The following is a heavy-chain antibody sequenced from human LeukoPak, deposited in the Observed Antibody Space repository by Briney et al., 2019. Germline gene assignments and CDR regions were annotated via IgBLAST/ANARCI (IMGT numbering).Heavy chain of an antibody. D-gene: IGHD5-24*01. J-gene: IGHJ4*02. CDR1: GFTFSSYA. Sequence: GRSLRLSCAASGFTFSSYAMHWVRQAPGKGLEWVAVISYDGSNKYYADSVKGRFTISRDNSKNTLYLQMNSLRPEDTAVYYCAKDDAWLQYGNWGRGTLVTVSS. CDR3: AKDDAWLQYGN. CDR2: ISYDGSNK. V-gene: IGHV3-30*04.